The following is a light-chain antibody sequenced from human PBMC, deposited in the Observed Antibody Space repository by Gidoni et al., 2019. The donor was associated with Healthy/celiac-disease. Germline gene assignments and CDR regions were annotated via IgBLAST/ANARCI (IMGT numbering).Light chain of an antibody. CDR1: QDINNY. CDR3: QQLKNYPLT. V-gene: IGKV1-9*01. CDR2: AAS. J-gene: IGKJ4*01. Sequence: DIQLTQSPSFLSASVGDRVTITFRASQDINNYFVWYKQKPGKAPNLLISAASTLESGVPSRFSGSGSGTKYTLTINSLQPEDFATYYCQQLKNYPLTFGGGTKVEF.